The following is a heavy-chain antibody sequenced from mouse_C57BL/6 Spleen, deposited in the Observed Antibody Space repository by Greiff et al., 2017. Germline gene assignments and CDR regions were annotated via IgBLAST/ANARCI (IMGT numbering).Heavy chain of an antibody. CDR1: GYTFTDYE. CDR3: TRSTDY. J-gene: IGHJ2*01. CDR2: IDPETGGT. Sequence: QVQLQQSGAELVRPGASVTMSCKASGYTFTDYEMHWVKQTPVHGLEWIGAIDPETGGTAYNQKFKGKAILTADKSSSTAYMELRSLTSEDSAVYYCTRSTDYWGQGTTLTVSS. V-gene: IGHV1-15*01.